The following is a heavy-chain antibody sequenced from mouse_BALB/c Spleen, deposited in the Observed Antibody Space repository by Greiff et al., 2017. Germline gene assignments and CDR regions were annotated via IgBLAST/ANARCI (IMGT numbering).Heavy chain of an antibody. CDR1: GYTFTSYW. J-gene: IGHJ3*01. CDR3: ARADDYDGFAY. V-gene: IGHV1-7*01. D-gene: IGHD2-4*01. CDR2: INPSTGYT. Sequence: VKLQESGAELAKPGASVKMSCKASGYTFTSYWMHWVKQRPGQGLEWIGYINPSTGYTEYNQKFKDKATLTADKSSSTAYMQLSSLTSEDSAVYYCARADDYDGFAYWGQGTLVTVSA.